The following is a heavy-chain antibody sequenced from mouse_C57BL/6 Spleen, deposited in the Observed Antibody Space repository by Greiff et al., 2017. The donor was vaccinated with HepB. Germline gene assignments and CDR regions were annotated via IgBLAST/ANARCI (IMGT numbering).Heavy chain of an antibody. Sequence: EVQLQQSGPGLVKPSQSLSLTCSVTGYSITSGYYWNWIRQFPGNKLEWMGYISYDGSNNYNPSLKNRISITRDTSKNQFFLKLNSVTTEDTATYYCARDTGDYYGSSYPYYAMDYWGQGTSVTVSS. J-gene: IGHJ4*01. CDR3: ARDTGDYYGSSYPYYAMDY. CDR1: GYSITSGYY. V-gene: IGHV3-6*01. D-gene: IGHD1-1*01. CDR2: ISYDGSN.